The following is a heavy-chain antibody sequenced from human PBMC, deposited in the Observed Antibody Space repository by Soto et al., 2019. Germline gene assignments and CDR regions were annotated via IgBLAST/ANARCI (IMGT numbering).Heavy chain of an antibody. CDR1: GGSISSYY. D-gene: IGHD3-3*01. CDR3: ARHSGSDFWSGYYTKNYYYYMDV. V-gene: IGHV4-59*08. J-gene: IGHJ6*03. Sequence: SETLSLTCTVSGGSISSYYWSWIRQPPGKGLEWIGYIYYSGSTNYNPSLKSRVTISVDTSKNQFSLKLSSVTAADTAVYYCARHSGSDFWSGYYTKNYYYYMDVWGKGTTVTVSS. CDR2: IYYSGST.